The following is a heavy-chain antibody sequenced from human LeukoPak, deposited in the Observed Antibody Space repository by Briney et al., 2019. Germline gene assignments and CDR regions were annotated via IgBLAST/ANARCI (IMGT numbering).Heavy chain of an antibody. CDR1: GFTFSSYW. CDR2: IKQDGSEK. CDR3: ARDLGVVVPAAIDWFDP. V-gene: IGHV3-7*01. J-gene: IGHJ5*02. D-gene: IGHD2-2*02. Sequence: PGGSLRLSCAASGFTFSSYWMSWVRRAPGKGLEWVANIKQDGSEKYYVDSVKGRFTISRDNAKNSLYLQMNSLRAEDTAVYYCARDLGVVVPAAIDWFDPWGQGTLVTVSS.